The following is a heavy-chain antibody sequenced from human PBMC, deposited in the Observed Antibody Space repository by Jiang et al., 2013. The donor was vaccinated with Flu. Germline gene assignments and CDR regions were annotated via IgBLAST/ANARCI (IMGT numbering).Heavy chain of an antibody. CDR2: IYYSGTT. Sequence: LLKPSETLSLTCTVSGGSFNIYYWSWIRQPPGKGLEWIGYIYYSGTTQYNPSLKSRVTISVDTSKKQFALRLNSVTAADTAVYYCARHRYGDNYFRDWGQGTLVTVSS. D-gene: IGHD4-17*01. J-gene: IGHJ4*02. CDR1: GGSFNIYY. V-gene: IGHV4-59*08. CDR3: ARHRYGDNYFRD.